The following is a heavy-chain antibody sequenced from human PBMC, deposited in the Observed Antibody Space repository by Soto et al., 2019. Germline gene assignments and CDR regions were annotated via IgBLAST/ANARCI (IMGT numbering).Heavy chain of an antibody. CDR1: GGTFSNYA. D-gene: IGHD2-2*01. V-gene: IGHV1-69*01. CDR3: AIGTRTSWTWDF. CDR2: IIPLTETP. J-gene: IGHJ4*02. Sequence: QVQVVQSGAEVKKPGSSVKVSCKASGGTFSNYAISWVRQAPGHGLEWVGGIIPLTETPVYAQTVQGRLTITADEITSAAYMELSSLRSDDTAVYYCAIGTRTSWTWDFWGQGTLVTVSS.